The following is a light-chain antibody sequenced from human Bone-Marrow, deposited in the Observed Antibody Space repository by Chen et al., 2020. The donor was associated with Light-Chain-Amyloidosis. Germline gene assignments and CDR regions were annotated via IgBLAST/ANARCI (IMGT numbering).Light chain of an antibody. CDR3: QSADSSGTYEVI. J-gene: IGLJ2*01. CDR1: DLPTKY. CDR2: TDT. V-gene: IGLV3-25*03. Sequence: SYELTQPPSVSVSPGQTARITCSGDDLPTKYAYWYQQKPGQAPVLVIHTDTERPSGISERFSGSSSGTTATLTISGVQAEDEADYHCQSADSSGTYEVIFGGGTTLTVL.